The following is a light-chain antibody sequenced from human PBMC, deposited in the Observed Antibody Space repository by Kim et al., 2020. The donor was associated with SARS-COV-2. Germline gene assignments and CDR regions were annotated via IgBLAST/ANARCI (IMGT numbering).Light chain of an antibody. J-gene: IGKJ2*01. CDR1: QSISTY. V-gene: IGKV1-39*01. CDR3: QQGYST. Sequence: DIQMTQSPSSLSASVGDRVTITCRASQSISTYLNWYQQKPGEAPKLLIYAASSLPSGVPSRFSGSGSGTDFTLTISSLQPEDFATYYCQQGYSTFGQRTQLEI. CDR2: AAS.